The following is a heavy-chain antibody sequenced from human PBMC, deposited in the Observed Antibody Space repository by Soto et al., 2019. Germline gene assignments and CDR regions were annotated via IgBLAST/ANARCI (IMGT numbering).Heavy chain of an antibody. V-gene: IGHV4-39*01. Sequence: SETLSLTCTVSGGSISSSSYYWGWIRQPPGKGLEWIGSIYYSGSTYYNPSLKSRVTISVDTSKNQFSLKLSSVTAADTAVYYCARHGVYSGQPYYFDYWGQGTLVTVSS. CDR3: ARHGVYSGQPYYFDY. J-gene: IGHJ4*02. CDR1: GGSISSSSYY. D-gene: IGHD5-12*01. CDR2: IYYSGST.